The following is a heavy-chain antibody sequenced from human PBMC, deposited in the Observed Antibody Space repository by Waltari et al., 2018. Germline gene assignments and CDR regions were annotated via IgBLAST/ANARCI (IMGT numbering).Heavy chain of an antibody. V-gene: IGHV4-4*02. Sequence: QLQLQESGPGLVKPSGTLSLTCAVFGASMGNRDFWGWVRKPPGKGLEWIGQVHSSGRTNYNPSFASRVTVSVDTSTRQFSLKVTSATAADTAVYYCARDRGRGLYLESWGQGILVTVSP. CDR1: GASMGNRDF. CDR3: ARDRGRGLYLES. D-gene: IGHD2-15*01. J-gene: IGHJ4*02. CDR2: VHSSGRT.